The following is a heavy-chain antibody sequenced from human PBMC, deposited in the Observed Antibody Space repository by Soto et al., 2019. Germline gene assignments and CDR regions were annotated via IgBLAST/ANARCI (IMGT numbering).Heavy chain of an antibody. CDR1: GYTFTGYY. CDR3: ARAPYEGSGWYTYYFDY. J-gene: IGHJ4*02. V-gene: IGHV1-2*04. CDR2: INPNSGGT. Sequence: ASVKVSCKASGYTFTGYYMHWVRQAPGQGLEWMGWINPNSGGTNYAQKFQGWVTMTRDTSISTAYMELSRLRSDDTAVYYCARAPYEGSGWYTYYFDYWGQGTLVTVS. D-gene: IGHD6-19*01.